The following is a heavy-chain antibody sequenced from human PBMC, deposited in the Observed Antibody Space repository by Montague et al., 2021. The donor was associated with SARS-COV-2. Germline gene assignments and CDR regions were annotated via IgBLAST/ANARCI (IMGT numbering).Heavy chain of an antibody. Sequence: VSPGASLSSDSLSWHWIRPSPSRGLEWLASTYYRSKWYNDSAPSVSGRATVKPDTSRNQFSLHLDSVTPEDTALYFCARKMDSSFDVWGKGTMVTVS. CDR1: GASLSSDSLS. D-gene: IGHD2-2*03. J-gene: IGHJ3*01. CDR3: ARKMDSSFDV. V-gene: IGHV6-1*01. CDR2: TYYRSKWYN.